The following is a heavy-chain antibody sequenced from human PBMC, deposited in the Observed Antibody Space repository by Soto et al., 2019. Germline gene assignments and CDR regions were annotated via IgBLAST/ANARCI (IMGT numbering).Heavy chain of an antibody. J-gene: IGHJ4*02. CDR3: ASGGYFDWSRYFDY. CDR1: GFSFSDYY. V-gene: IGHV3-11*05. CDR2: ISSSSSYT. Sequence: QVQLVESGGGLVKPGGSLRLSCAASGFSFSDYYMSWIRQAPGKGLEWVSYISSSSSYTNYADSVKGRFTISRDNAKNSLYLQMNSLRAEDTAVYYCASGGYFDWSRYFDYWGQGTLVTVSS. D-gene: IGHD3-9*01.